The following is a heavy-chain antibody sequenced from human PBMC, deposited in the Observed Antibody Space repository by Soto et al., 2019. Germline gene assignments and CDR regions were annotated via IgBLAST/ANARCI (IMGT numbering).Heavy chain of an antibody. D-gene: IGHD2-2*01. J-gene: IGHJ6*02. CDR2: IWYDGSNK. CDR1: GFTFSSYG. V-gene: IGHV3-33*01. Sequence: QVQLVESGGGVVQPGRSLRLSCAASGFTFSSYGMHWVRQAPGKGLEWVAVIWYDGSNKYYADSVKGRFTISRDNSKNTLYMQMNSLRAEDTAVYYCAREYCSSTSCYLEWIYYYGMDVWGQGTTVTVSS. CDR3: AREYCSSTSCYLEWIYYYGMDV.